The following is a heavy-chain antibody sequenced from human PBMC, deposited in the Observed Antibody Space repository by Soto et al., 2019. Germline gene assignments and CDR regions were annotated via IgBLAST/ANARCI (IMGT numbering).Heavy chain of an antibody. V-gene: IGHV5-51*01. Sequence: RGESLKISCKGSGYNYVSYCIAWVRQTPGKGLEWMGYIYPGDSHSTYSPSVQGQVTFSVDKSTNTAFLQWSSLKASDTAMYYCARRHYCSGDCTSSVHDYKSLDVWGQGTPVTVSS. D-gene: IGHD2-21*02. CDR1: GYNYVSYC. J-gene: IGHJ6*02. CDR3: ARRHYCSGDCTSSVHDYKSLDV. CDR2: IYPGDSHS.